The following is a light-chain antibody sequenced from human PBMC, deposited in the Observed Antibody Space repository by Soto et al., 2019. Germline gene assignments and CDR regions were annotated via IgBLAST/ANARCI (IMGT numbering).Light chain of an antibody. J-gene: IGKJ2*01. CDR1: QTISSF. CDR2: AAS. CDR3: QQSYSTHYT. Sequence: DIPMTPSPSSLSASVGDRVTITCRASQTISSFLSWYQQNPGKAPKLLIYAASSLQSGVPSRFSGSGSGTDFTLTISSLQPADFATYYCQQSYSTHYTFGQGNRLEIK. V-gene: IGKV1-39*01.